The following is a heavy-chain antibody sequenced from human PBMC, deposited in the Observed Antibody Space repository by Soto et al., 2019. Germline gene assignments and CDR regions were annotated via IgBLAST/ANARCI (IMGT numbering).Heavy chain of an antibody. V-gene: IGHV1-18*01. CDR2: ISAYNGNT. J-gene: IGHJ4*02. Sequence: ASVKVSCKASVYTFTSYGISWVRQAPGQRLEWMGWISAYNGNTNYAQKLQGRVTMTTDTSTSTAYMELRSLRSDDTAVYYCARDSPSAPNYDFWSGPTYYFDYWGQGTLVTVSS. D-gene: IGHD3-3*01. CDR3: ARDSPSAPNYDFWSGPTYYFDY. CDR1: VYTFTSYG.